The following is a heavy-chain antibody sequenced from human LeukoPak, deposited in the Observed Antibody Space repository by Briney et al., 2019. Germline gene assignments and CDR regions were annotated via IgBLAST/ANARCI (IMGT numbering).Heavy chain of an antibody. CDR1: GFTFSSYG. J-gene: IGHJ4*02. D-gene: IGHD3-10*02. CDR3: ARLFLRDY. CDR2: ISYDGSNK. V-gene: IGHV3-30*03. Sequence: GGSLRLSCAASGFTFSSYGMHWVRQAPGKGLEWVAVISYDGSNKYYAGSVKGRFTISRDNSKNTLYLQMNSLRAEDTAVYYCARLFLRDYWGQGTLVTVSS.